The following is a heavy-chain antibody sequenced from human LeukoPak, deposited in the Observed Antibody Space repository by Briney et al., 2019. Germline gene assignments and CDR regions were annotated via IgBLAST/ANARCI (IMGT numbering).Heavy chain of an antibody. CDR3: ARQGDNYGGNWFDP. Sequence: SETLSLTCTVSGGSISSYYWSWIRQPPGKGLEWIGYIYTSGSTNYNPSLKSRVTISVDTSKNQFSLKLSSVTAADTAVYYCARQGDNYGGNWFDPWGQGTLVTVSS. CDR1: GGSISSYY. J-gene: IGHJ5*02. D-gene: IGHD4-23*01. V-gene: IGHV4-4*09. CDR2: IYTSGST.